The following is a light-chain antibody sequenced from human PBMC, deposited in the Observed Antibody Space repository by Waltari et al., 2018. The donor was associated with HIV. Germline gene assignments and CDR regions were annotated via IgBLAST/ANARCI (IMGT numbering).Light chain of an antibody. CDR1: SRAFGSYNL. CDR2: DVN. V-gene: IGLV2-23*02. Sequence: QSALTQPASASESPRQSITIPCSGPSRAFGSYNLVSCYQQHPGKAPKLIIYDVNKPPSGVSNRFSGSKSGNTASLTISGLQAEDEADYYCSSYAGARGGVFGGGTKLTVL. J-gene: IGLJ2*01. CDR3: SSYAGARGGV.